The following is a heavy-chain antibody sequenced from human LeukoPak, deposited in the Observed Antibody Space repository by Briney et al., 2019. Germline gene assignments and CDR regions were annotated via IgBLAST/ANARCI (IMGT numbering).Heavy chain of an antibody. CDR3: ARARLGVLSYSDY. CDR1: GFTFSSYA. D-gene: IGHD3-16*02. Sequence: GRSLRLSCAASGFTFSSYAMHWVRQAPGKGLEWVAVISYDGSNKYYADSVKGRFTISRDNSKNTLYLQMNSLRAEDTAVYYCARARLGVLSYSDYWGQGTLVTVSS. CDR2: ISYDGSNK. J-gene: IGHJ4*02. V-gene: IGHV3-30*04.